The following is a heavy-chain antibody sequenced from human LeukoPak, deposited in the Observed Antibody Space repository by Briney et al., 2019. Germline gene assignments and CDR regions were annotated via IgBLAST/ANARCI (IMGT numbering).Heavy chain of an antibody. CDR3: ARHSLGPMVRGVIIY. CDR1: GGSVSGDY. CDR2: IYYRGTT. Sequence: PSETLSLTCTVSGGSVSGDYWSWIRQPPGKGLEWIAYIYYRGTTDYNPSLRSRVAISVDTSKNQFSLRLSSVTAADTAVYYCARHSLGPMVRGVIIYWGQGTLVTVSS. D-gene: IGHD3-10*01. V-gene: IGHV4-59*02. J-gene: IGHJ4*02.